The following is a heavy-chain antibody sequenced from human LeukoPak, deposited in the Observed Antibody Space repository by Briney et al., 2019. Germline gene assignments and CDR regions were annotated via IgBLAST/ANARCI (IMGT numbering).Heavy chain of an antibody. D-gene: IGHD6-13*01. CDR2: IYYRGST. J-gene: IGHJ3*02. V-gene: IGHV4-59*01. CDR3: ARVSAAAGRDDAFDI. CDR1: GGSISSYY. Sequence: PSETLSLTCTVSGGSISSYYWSWIRQPPGKGLEWIGYIYYRGSTNYNPSLKSRVTISVDTSKNQFSLKLSSVTAADTAVYYCARVSAAAGRDDAFDIWGQGTMVTVSS.